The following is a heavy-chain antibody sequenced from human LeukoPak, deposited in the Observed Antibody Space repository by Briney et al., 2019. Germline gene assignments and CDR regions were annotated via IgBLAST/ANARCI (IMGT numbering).Heavy chain of an antibody. V-gene: IGHV4-4*09. Sequence: SETLSLTCTVSGVSITSDCWSWIRQPPGEGLEWIGYIYTGGNAIYNPSLKSRVTISVGTSKNQFSLKLTSVTAADTAVYYCTRSSTYFGSFDPWGQGTLVTVSS. CDR3: TRSSTYFGSFDP. D-gene: IGHD3-10*01. CDR1: GVSITSDC. J-gene: IGHJ5*02. CDR2: IYTGGNA.